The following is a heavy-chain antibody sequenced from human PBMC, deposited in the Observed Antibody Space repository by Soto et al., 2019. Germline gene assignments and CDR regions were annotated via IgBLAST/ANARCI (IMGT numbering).Heavy chain of an antibody. CDR1: GFTFSSYA. D-gene: IGHD1-26*01. Sequence: GGSLRLSCAASGFTFSSYAMHWVRQAPGKGLEWVAVISYDGSNKYYADSVKGRFTISRDNSKNTLYLQMNSLRAEDTAVYYCARGTNKWELLKPLNYWGQGTLVTVSS. V-gene: IGHV3-30-3*01. CDR2: ISYDGSNK. CDR3: ARGTNKWELLKPLNY. J-gene: IGHJ4*02.